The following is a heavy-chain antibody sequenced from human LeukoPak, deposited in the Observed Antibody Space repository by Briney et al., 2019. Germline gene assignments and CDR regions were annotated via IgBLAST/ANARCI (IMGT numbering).Heavy chain of an antibody. Sequence: ASVKVSCKPSGYTFTGYYIHWVRQAPGQGLEWMGWINPNSGGTNYAQKFQGRVTMTRDTSISTAYMELSRLRSDDTAVYYCEKDKGRKFCELSLRWGEGSLVTVSS. D-gene: IGHD3-10*01. V-gene: IGHV1-2*02. CDR3: EKDKGRKFCELSLR. CDR2: INPNSGGT. CDR1: GYTFTGYY. J-gene: IGHJ4*02.